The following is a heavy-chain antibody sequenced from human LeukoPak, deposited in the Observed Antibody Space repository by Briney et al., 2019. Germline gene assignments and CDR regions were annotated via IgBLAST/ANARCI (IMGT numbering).Heavy chain of an antibody. CDR2: MNINSGNT. D-gene: IGHD3/OR15-3a*01. Sequence: AASVKVSCKASGHTFTSYDINWVRQATGQGLEWMGWMNINSGNTDYAQKFQDRVTMTRNTSISTAYMELSSLRSEDTVVYYCARAPWDWYYGMDVWGQGTTVTVSS. J-gene: IGHJ6*02. CDR1: GHTFTSYD. V-gene: IGHV1-8*01. CDR3: ARAPWDWYYGMDV.